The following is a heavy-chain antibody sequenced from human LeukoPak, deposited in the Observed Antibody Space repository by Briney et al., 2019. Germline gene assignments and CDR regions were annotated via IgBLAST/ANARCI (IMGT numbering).Heavy chain of an antibody. CDR3: ARSPYYFDSSGYHGAYYFDY. J-gene: IGHJ4*02. Sequence: PSETLSLTCAVSGYSISSGDYWSWIRQPPGKGLEWIGSIYHSGSTYNNPSLKSRVTMSVDTSKNQFSLNLISVTAADTAVYYCARSPYYFDSSGYHGAYYFDYWGQGTLVTVSS. CDR1: GYSISSGDY. D-gene: IGHD3-22*01. CDR2: IYHSGST. V-gene: IGHV4-38-2*01.